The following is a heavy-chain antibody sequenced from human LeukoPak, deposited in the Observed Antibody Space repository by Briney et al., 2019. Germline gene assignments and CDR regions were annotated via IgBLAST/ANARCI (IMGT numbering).Heavy chain of an antibody. J-gene: IGHJ4*02. CDR1: GYSFTSYW. CDR3: ARHARAGANYYGSGSPDY. D-gene: IGHD3-10*01. Sequence: AGESLKISCKGSGYSFTSYWIGWVRQMPGKGLEWMGIIYPGDSDTRYSPSFQGQVTISADKSISTAYLQWSSLKASDTAMYYCARHARAGANYYGSGSPDYWGQGTLVTVSS. V-gene: IGHV5-51*01. CDR2: IYPGDSDT.